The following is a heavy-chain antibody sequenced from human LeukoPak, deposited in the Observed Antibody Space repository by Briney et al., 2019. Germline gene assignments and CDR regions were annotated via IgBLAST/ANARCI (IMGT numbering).Heavy chain of an antibody. CDR2: ISGDGGST. D-gene: IGHD3-10*01. Sequence: SGGSLRLSCAASGFTFDDYVMHWVRQAPGKGLEWVSLISGDGGSTYYADSVKGRFTISRDNAKNSLYLQMNSLRAEDTAVHYCARVKYGSGSYPRDVFDYWGQGTLVTVSS. CDR3: ARVKYGSGSYPRDVFDY. V-gene: IGHV3-43*02. J-gene: IGHJ4*02. CDR1: GFTFDDYV.